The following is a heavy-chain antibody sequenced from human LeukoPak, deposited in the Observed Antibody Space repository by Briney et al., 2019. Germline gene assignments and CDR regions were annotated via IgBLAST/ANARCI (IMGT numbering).Heavy chain of an antibody. V-gene: IGHV3-21*01. CDR1: GFTFSSYS. CDR3: ARDGAGKLRYFDWLLYGAPDY. J-gene: IGHJ4*02. D-gene: IGHD3-9*01. CDR2: ISSSSSYI. Sequence: GGSLRLSCAASGFTFSSYSMNWVRQAPGRGLEWVSSISSSSSYIYYADSVKGRFTISRDNAKNPLYLQMNSLRAEDTAVYYCARDGAGKLRYFDWLLYGAPDYWGQGTLVTVSS.